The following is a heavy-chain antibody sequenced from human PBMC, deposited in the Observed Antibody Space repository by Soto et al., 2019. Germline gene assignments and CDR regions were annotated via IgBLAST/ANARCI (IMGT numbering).Heavy chain of an antibody. CDR1: GFSFTSYG. CDR3: AKNYGDYTYYYYGMDV. V-gene: IGHV3-30*18. CDR2: ISYDVSNK. J-gene: IGHJ6*02. D-gene: IGHD4-17*01. Sequence: GSLRLSCAASGFSFTSYGMHWVRQAPGKGLEWVAVISYDVSNKYYADSVKGRFTISRDNSRNTLHLQMNSLRVEDTAVYYCAKNYGDYTYYYYGMDVWGQGTTVTVSS.